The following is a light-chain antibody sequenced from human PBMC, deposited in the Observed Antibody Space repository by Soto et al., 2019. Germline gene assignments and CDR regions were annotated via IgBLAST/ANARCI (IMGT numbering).Light chain of an antibody. CDR1: QSVDSTY. Sequence: EIVLTQSPATLSLSPGERATLSCGASQSVDSTYLAWYQQKPGLAPRLLIYDASSRATGIPDRFSGSGSGTHFTLTISRLEPGDFAVYYCQHFGGTTFTFGQGTRLEIK. J-gene: IGKJ5*01. CDR3: QHFGGTTFT. V-gene: IGKV3D-20*01. CDR2: DAS.